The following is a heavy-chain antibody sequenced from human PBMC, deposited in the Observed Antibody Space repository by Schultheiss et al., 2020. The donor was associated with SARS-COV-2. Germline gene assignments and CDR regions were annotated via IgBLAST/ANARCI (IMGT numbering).Heavy chain of an antibody. CDR3: ARVQYSGSYNWFDP. Sequence: GGSLRLSCAASGFTVSSNYMIWVRQAPGKGLEWVANIKQDGSEKYYVDSVKGRFTISRDNAKNSLYLQMNSLRAEDTAVYYCARVQYSGSYNWFDPWGQGTLVTVSS. V-gene: IGHV3-7*01. J-gene: IGHJ5*02. D-gene: IGHD1-26*01. CDR1: GFTVSSNY. CDR2: IKQDGSEK.